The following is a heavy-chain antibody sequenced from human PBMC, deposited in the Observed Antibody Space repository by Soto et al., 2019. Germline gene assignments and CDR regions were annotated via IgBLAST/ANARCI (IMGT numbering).Heavy chain of an antibody. CDR3: ATSRSFDY. J-gene: IGHJ4*02. V-gene: IGHV3-7*02. CDR1: VFTFSSYW. D-gene: IGHD3-10*01. CDR2: IKQDGSEQ. Sequence: PGGSLRLSCAASVFTFSSYWMSWVRQVPGKGLEWVANIKQDGSEQYYVDSVMGRFTISRDNAKNSLYLQMNSLRAEDTAVYYCATSRSFDYWGQGALVTVS.